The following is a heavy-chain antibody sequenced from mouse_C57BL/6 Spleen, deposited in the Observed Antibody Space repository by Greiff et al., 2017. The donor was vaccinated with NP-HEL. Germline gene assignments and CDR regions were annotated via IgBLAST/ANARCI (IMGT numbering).Heavy chain of an antibody. CDR1: GYTFTEYT. Sequence: QVQLKESGAELVKPGASVKLSCKASGYTFTEYTIHWVKQRSGQGLEWIGWFYPGSGSIKYNEKFKDKATLTADKSSSTVYMELSRLTSEDSAVYFWARHEGGPRHYGSSYDYAMGYWGQGTSVTVSA. V-gene: IGHV1-62-2*01. D-gene: IGHD1-1*01. CDR3: ARHEGGPRHYGSSYDYAMGY. CDR2: FYPGSGSI. J-gene: IGHJ4*01.